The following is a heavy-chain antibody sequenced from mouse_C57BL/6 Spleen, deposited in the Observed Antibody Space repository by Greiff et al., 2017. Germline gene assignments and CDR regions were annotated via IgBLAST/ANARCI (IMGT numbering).Heavy chain of an antibody. CDR1: GYTFTDYN. CDR2: INPNNGGT. J-gene: IGHJ2*01. V-gene: IGHV1-18*01. Sequence: VQLQQSGPELVKPGASVKIPCKASGYTFTDYNMDWVKQSHGKSLEWIGDINPNNGGTIYNQKFKGKATLTVDKSSSTAYMELRSLTSEDTAVYYCARSSLFTTVVAFDYWGQGTTLTVSS. CDR3: ARSSLFTTVVAFDY. D-gene: IGHD1-1*01.